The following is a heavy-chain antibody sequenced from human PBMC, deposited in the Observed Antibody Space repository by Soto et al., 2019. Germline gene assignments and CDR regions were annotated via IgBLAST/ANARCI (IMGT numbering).Heavy chain of an antibody. Sequence: HPWLSXRLSCSSCVFTFIIYAMILFRQAPGKGLEFVSAISGSGDSTFYADSVKGRFTISRDNSKNTLYLQMNGLRAEDTAEYYCEKVVGTDMVYENYDMEVWGQGTTVKVYS. V-gene: IGHV3-23*01. CDR1: VFTFIIYA. CDR2: ISGSGDST. J-gene: IGHJ6*01. D-gene: IGHD5-18*01. CDR3: EKVVGTDMVYENYDMEV.